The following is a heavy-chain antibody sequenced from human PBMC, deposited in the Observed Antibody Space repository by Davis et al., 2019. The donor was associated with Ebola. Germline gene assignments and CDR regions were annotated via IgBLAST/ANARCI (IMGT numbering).Heavy chain of an antibody. CDR1: GGTFSSYA. CDR2: IIPIFGTA. J-gene: IGHJ6*02. CDR3: AAKGDAVTYGMDV. Sequence: AASVKVSCKSSGGTFSSYAISWVRQAPGQGLEWPGGIIPIFGTANYAQKFQGRVTITADESTSTAYMELSSLRSEDTAVYYCAAKGDAVTYGMDVWGQGTTVTVSS. V-gene: IGHV1-69*13. D-gene: IGHD4-17*01.